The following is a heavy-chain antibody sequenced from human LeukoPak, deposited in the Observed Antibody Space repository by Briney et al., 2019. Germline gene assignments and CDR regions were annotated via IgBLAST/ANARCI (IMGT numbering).Heavy chain of an antibody. CDR3: VRQYSSGWYYYYGMDV. Sequence: SQTLSLTCAISGDSVSSNSAAWHWIRQSPSRGLEWLGRTYYRSKWHNDYVVSVKSRITINPDTSKNQFSLQLNSVTPQDTAVYYCVRQYSSGWYYYYGMDVWGQGTTVIVSS. D-gene: IGHD6-19*01. J-gene: IGHJ6*02. CDR2: TYYRSKWHN. CDR1: GDSVSSNSAA. V-gene: IGHV6-1*01.